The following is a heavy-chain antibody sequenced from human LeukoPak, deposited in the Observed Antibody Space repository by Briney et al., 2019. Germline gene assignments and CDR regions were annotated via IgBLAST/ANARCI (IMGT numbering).Heavy chain of an antibody. V-gene: IGHV3-23*01. D-gene: IGHD3-10*01. Sequence: GGSLRLSCAASGFTFSSYAMSWVRQAPGKELERVSTISGSGASTYYADSVKGGFTISRDNSKNTLYLQMNSLRAEDTAVYHCARDGDHYYGSGGYSYYYFDNWGQGTLVTVSS. CDR2: ISGSGAST. J-gene: IGHJ4*02. CDR3: ARDGDHYYGSGGYSYYYFDN. CDR1: GFTFSSYA.